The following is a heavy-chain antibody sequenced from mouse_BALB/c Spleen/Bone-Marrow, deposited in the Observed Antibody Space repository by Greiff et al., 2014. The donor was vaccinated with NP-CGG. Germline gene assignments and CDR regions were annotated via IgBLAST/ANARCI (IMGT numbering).Heavy chain of an antibody. V-gene: IGHV2-9-2*01. CDR1: GFSLTNFD. CDR3: VREGDYGNFAY. D-gene: IGHD2-1*01. Sequence: VQRVESRPGLVAPSQSLSITCTVSGFSLTNFDVSWIRQPPEKGLEWLGVIWTGGGTNYNSAFMSRLSISKDNSKSQVFLKMNSLQTDDTAIYYCVREGDYGNFAYWGQGTLVTVSA. J-gene: IGHJ3*01. CDR2: IWTGGGT.